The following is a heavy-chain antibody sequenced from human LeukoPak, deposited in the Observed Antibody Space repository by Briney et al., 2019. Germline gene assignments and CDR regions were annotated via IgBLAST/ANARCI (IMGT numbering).Heavy chain of an antibody. CDR2: ISSSSSYI. J-gene: IGHJ4*02. V-gene: IGHV3-21*01. CDR1: GFTFSSYS. Sequence: GGSLRLSCAASGFTFSSYSMNWVRQAPGKGPEWVSSISSSSSYIYYADSVKGRFTISRDNAKNSLYLQMNSLRAEDTAVYYCARVGRVQLWASFDYWGQGTLVTVSS. D-gene: IGHD5-18*01. CDR3: ARVGRVQLWASFDY.